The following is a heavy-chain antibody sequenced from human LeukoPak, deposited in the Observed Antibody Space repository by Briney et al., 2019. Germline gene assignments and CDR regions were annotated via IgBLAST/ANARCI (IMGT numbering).Heavy chain of an antibody. Sequence: ASVKVSCKASGYTFTSYAMNWVRQAPGQGLEWMGWINTNTGNPTYAQGFTGRFVFSLDTSVSTAYLQISSLKAEDTAVYYCARAGGEKTGYYIWPYYYYYMDVWGKGTTVTISS. CDR1: GYTFTSYA. V-gene: IGHV7-4-1*02. CDR3: ARAGGEKTGYYIWPYYYYYMDV. J-gene: IGHJ6*03. D-gene: IGHD3-9*01. CDR2: INTNTGNP.